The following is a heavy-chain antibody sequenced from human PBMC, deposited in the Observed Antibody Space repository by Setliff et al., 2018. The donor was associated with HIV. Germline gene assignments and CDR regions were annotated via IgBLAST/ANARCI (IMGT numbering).Heavy chain of an antibody. D-gene: IGHD3-22*01. J-gene: IGHJ4*02. V-gene: IGHV4-38-2*02. CDR3: ARDYYDSSGYLAFDY. CDR2: IYHSGST. CDR1: GYSISSGYY. Sequence: PSETLSLTCAVSGYSISSGYYWGWIRQPPGKGLEWIGSIYHSGSTYYNPSLKSRVTISVDPSKNQFSLKMSSVTAADTAVYYCARDYYDSSGYLAFDYWGQGTQVTVSS.